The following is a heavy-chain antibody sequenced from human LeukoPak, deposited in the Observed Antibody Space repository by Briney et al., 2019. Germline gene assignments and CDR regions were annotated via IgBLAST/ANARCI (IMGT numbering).Heavy chain of an antibody. V-gene: IGHV3-43*02. Sequence: GGSLRLSCAASGFTFDDYAMHWVRQAPGKGLEWVSLISGDGGSTYYADSVKGRFTISRDNSKNSLYLQMNSLRTEDTALYYCATLTTVVTSNDYWGQGTLVTVSS. CDR2: ISGDGGST. CDR1: GFTFDDYA. D-gene: IGHD4-23*01. J-gene: IGHJ4*02. CDR3: ATLTTVVTSNDY.